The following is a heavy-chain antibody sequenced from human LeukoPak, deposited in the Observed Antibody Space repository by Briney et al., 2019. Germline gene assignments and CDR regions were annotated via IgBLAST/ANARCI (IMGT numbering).Heavy chain of an antibody. CDR3: ARDPALAFGNYFDY. V-gene: IGHV4-39*07. J-gene: IGHJ4*02. CDR2: IYYSGST. D-gene: IGHD3-10*01. CDR1: GGSISSSSYY. Sequence: PSETLSLTCTVSGGSISSSSYYWGWIRQPPGKGLEWIGSIYYSGSTYYNPSLKSRVTISVDTSKNQFSLKLSSVTAADTAVYYCARDPALAFGNYFDYWGQGTLVTVSS.